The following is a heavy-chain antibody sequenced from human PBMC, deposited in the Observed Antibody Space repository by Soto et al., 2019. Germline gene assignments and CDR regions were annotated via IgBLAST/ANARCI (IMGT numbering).Heavy chain of an antibody. V-gene: IGHV1-69*06. CDR3: ARGEPFILVLEL. Sequence: QVQLVQSGAEVKKPGSSVKVSCKASEDTFVSYAITWVRQAPGQGLEWMGGVVPILGSTNYAQKFQGRVTFTADKSTNTAYMELSSLRSEDTAMYYCARGEPFILVLELWGQGTMVNVSS. J-gene: IGHJ3*01. D-gene: IGHD3-3*01. CDR1: EDTFVSYA. CDR2: VVPILGST.